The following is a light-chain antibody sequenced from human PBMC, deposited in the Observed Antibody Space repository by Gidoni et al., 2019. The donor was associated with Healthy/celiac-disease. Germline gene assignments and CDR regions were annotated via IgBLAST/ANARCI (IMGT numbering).Light chain of an antibody. CDR2: WAS. CDR3: QQYYSTPPT. V-gene: IGKV4-1*01. CDR1: QSVLYSSNNKNY. J-gene: IGKJ2*01. Sequence: DIVMTQSPHSLAVSLGERATINCKSSQSVLYSSNNKNYLAWYQQKPGQPPKLLIYWASTRESGVPDRFSGSGSGTDFTLTISSLQAEDVAVYYCQQYYSTPPTFGQGTKLEIK.